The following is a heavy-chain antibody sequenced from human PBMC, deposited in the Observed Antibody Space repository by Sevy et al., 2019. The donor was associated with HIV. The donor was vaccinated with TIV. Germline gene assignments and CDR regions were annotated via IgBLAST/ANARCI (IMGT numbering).Heavy chain of an antibody. J-gene: IGHJ3*02. V-gene: IGHV3-11*06. CDR1: GFTFSDYY. CDR3: ARDIQETMVRGGWDI. D-gene: IGHD3-10*01. CDR2: ISSSSSYT. Sequence: GGSLRLSCAASGFTFSDYYMSWIRQAPGKGLEWVSYISSSSSYTNYADSVKGRFTISRDNAKNSLYLQMNSLRAEDTAVYYCARDIQETMVRGGWDIWGQWTMVTVSS.